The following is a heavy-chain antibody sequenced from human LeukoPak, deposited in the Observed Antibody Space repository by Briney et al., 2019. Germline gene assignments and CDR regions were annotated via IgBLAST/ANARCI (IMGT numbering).Heavy chain of an antibody. D-gene: IGHD3-22*01. J-gene: IGHJ4*02. Sequence: PSETLSLTCTVSGASISTSDDYWGWIRQPPGKGLEWIGSIYYSGSTYYNPSLKSRVTISVDTSKNQFSLKLTSVTAADTAVYYCARVTSHYYVNSGEGGALYWGQGTLVTVSS. CDR3: ARVTSHYYVNSGEGGALY. V-gene: IGHV4-39*07. CDR1: GASISTSDDY. CDR2: IYYSGST.